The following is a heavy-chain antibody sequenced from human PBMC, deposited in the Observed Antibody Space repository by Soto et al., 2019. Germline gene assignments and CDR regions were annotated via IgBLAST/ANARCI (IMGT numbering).Heavy chain of an antibody. CDR2: IYSGGST. CDR3: ARARTRNERNGKEFWGNYREIIAFVY. V-gene: IGHV3-66*01. D-gene: IGHD3-16*02. J-gene: IGHJ4*02. Sequence: HPGGSLRLSCAASGFTLSTYYMTWARQAPGKGLEWVSVIYSGGSTYYADSVKDRFTISRDNSKNTVYLQMNSLRAEDTAVYYCARARTRNERNGKEFWGNYREIIAFVYWGQGTMVTVSS. CDR1: GFTLSTYY.